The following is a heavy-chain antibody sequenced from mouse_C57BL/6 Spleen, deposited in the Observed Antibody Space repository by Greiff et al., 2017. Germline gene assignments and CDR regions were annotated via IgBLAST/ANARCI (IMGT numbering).Heavy chain of an antibody. D-gene: IGHD3-2*02. CDR1: GYTFTSYG. CDR2: IYPRSGNT. CDR3: ARRGSSCYWFAY. V-gene: IGHV1-81*01. J-gene: IGHJ3*01. Sequence: QVQLKESGAELARPGASVTLSCKASGYTFTSYGISWVKQRTGQGLEWIGEIYPRSGNTYYNEKFKGKATLTADKSSSTAYMELRSLTSEDSAVYFCARRGSSCYWFAYWGQGTLVTVSA.